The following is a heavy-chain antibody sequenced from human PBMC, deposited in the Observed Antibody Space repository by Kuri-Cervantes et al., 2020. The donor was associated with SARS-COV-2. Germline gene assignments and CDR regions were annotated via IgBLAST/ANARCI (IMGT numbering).Heavy chain of an antibody. Sequence: SVKVSCKASGGTFSSYAVTWVRQAPGQGLEWMGRIIPLFGTTIYAQKFRGRVTITADKSTNTAYMELSSLRSEDTAVYYCARSNYGSGSPYRPGAYYYYMDVWGKGTTVTVYS. CDR3: ARSNYGSGSPYRPGAYYYYMDV. CDR2: IIPLFGTT. CDR1: GGTFSSYA. D-gene: IGHD3-10*01. J-gene: IGHJ6*03. V-gene: IGHV1-69*06.